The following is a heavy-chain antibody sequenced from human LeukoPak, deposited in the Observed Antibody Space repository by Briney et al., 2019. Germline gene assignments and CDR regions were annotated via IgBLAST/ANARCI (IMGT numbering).Heavy chain of an antibody. CDR2: IYYSGST. Sequence: PETLSLTCTVSGGSISSYYWSWIRQPPGKGLEWIGYIYYSGSTNYNPSLKSRVTISVDTSKNQFSLKLSSVTAADTAVYYCARDLFRANFDAFDIWGQGTMVTVSS. CDR1: GGSISSYY. V-gene: IGHV4-59*01. CDR3: ARDLFRANFDAFDI. D-gene: IGHD4/OR15-4a*01. J-gene: IGHJ3*02.